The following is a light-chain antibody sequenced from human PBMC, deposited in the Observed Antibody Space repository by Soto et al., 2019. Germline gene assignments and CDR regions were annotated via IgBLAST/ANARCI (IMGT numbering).Light chain of an antibody. Sequence: EMVLTQSPGTLSLSPGERATLSCRASQSVSSKYLAWYQQKPGQAPRVLLYGTSIRGSGVPERFSGGGSGTDFTLTITRLKPEQCAGYECQQHGSSLFTSGPGTKVDFK. CDR1: QSVSSKY. V-gene: IGKV3-20*01. CDR2: GTS. J-gene: IGKJ3*01. CDR3: QQHGSSLFT.